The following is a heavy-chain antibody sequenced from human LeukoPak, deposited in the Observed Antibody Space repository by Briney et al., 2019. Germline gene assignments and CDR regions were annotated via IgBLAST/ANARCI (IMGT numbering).Heavy chain of an antibody. CDR2: ISGSGGST. J-gene: IGHJ4*02. V-gene: IGHV3-23*01. Sequence: GGSLRLSCAASGFTFSSYAMSWVRQAPGKGLEWVSAISGSGGSTYYADSVKGRFTISRDNSKNMLYLQMNSLRAEDTAVYYCAKGVTSLYYFDYWGQGSLVTVSS. CDR1: GFTFSSYA. CDR3: AKGVTSLYYFDY. D-gene: IGHD3-3*01.